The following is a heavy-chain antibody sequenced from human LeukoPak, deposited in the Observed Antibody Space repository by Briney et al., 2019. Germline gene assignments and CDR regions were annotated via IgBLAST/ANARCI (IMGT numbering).Heavy chain of an antibody. CDR2: ISGSGGST. Sequence: PGGSLRLSCAASGFTFSSYAMSWVRQAPGKGLEWVSAISGSGGSTYYADSVKGRFTISRDNSKNTLYLQMNSLRAEDTAVYYCAKARKNIVLMVYAITFSGYGMDVWGQGTTVTVSS. CDR1: GFTFSSYA. D-gene: IGHD2-8*01. J-gene: IGHJ6*02. CDR3: AKARKNIVLMVYAITFSGYGMDV. V-gene: IGHV3-23*01.